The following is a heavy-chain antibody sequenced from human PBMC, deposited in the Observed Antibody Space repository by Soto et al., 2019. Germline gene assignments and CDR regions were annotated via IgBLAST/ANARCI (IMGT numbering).Heavy chain of an antibody. Sequence: GGSLRLSCAASGFTFSSYAMHWVRQAPGKGLEWVAVISYDGSNKYYADSVKGRFTISRDNSKNTLYLQMNSLRAEDTAVYYCARRQLLAYAFDIWGQGTMVTLSS. CDR1: GFTFSSYA. V-gene: IGHV3-30*04. CDR3: ARRQLLAYAFDI. CDR2: ISYDGSNK. D-gene: IGHD3-10*01. J-gene: IGHJ3*02.